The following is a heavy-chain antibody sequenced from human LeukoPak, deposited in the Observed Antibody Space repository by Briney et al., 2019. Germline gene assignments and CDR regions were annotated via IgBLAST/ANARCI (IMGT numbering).Heavy chain of an antibody. V-gene: IGHV3-48*01. CDR1: GFTFSSYS. D-gene: IGHD2-15*01. Sequence: GGSLRLSCAASGFTFSSYSTNWVRQAPGKGLEWVSYISSSSSTIYYADSVKGRFTISRDNAKNSLYLQMNSLRAEDTAVYYCARDSGVGPCLFCSGFDIWGQGTMVTVSS. CDR3: ARDSGVGPCLFCSGFDI. CDR2: ISSSSSTI. J-gene: IGHJ3*02.